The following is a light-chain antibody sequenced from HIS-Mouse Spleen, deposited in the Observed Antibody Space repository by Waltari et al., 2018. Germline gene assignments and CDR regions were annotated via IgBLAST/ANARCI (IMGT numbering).Light chain of an antibody. CDR1: SLRSYY. CDR3: TSRDSSCNHVV. CDR2: GKN. V-gene: IGLV3-19*01. Sequence: SSELTQDPAVSVALGQTVRITCQGDSLRSYYSSWNQQKPGQAPVLVIYGKNNRPSGIPDRVSGYREGNTASLTITGAQAEGEADYYCTSRDSSCNHVVFGGVTKLTVL. J-gene: IGLJ2*01.